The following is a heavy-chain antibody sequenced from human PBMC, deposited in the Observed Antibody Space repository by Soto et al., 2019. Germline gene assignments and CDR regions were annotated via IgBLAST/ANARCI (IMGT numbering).Heavy chain of an antibody. D-gene: IGHD3-10*01. J-gene: IGHJ5*02. Sequence: SETLSLTCAVYGGSFSGYYWSWIRQPPGKGLEWIGEINHSGSTNYNPSLKSRVTISVDTSTNQFSLKLSSVTAADTAVSYCARGSRLVRGVIITRPVRFDPWGQGTLVTVSS. CDR1: GGSFSGYY. V-gene: IGHV4-34*01. CDR3: ARGSRLVRGVIITRPVRFDP. CDR2: INHSGST.